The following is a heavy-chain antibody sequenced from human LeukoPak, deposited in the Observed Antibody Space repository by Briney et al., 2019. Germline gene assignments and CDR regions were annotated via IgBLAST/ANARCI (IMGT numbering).Heavy chain of an antibody. CDR1: GYTFTGYY. V-gene: IGHV1-2*02. J-gene: IGHJ4*02. Sequence: GASVKVSCKASGYTFTGYYMHWVRQAPGQGLEWMGWINPNSGGTNYAQKFQGRVAMTRDTSISTAYMELSRLRSDDTAVYYCARSPRLQLGGSYYWGQGTLVTVSS. D-gene: IGHD5-24*01. CDR2: INPNSGGT. CDR3: ARSPRLQLGGSYY.